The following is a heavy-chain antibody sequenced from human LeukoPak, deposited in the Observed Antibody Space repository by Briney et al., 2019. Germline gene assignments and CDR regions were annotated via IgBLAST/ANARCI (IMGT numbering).Heavy chain of an antibody. CDR1: GFTFSSYG. J-gene: IGHJ6*02. CDR2: ISYDGSNK. D-gene: IGHD2-8*01. V-gene: IGHV3-30*18. CDR3: AKDWVLYGMDV. Sequence: GGTLRLSCAASGFTFSSYGMHWVRQAPGKGLEWVAVISYDGSNKYYADSVKGRFTISRDNSKNTLYLQMNSLRAEDTAVYYCAKDWVLYGMDVWGQGTTVTVSS.